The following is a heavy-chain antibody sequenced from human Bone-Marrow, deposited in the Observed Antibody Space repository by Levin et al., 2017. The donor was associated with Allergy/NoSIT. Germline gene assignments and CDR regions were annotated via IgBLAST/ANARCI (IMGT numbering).Heavy chain of an antibody. D-gene: IGHD3-16*01. Sequence: GGSLRLSCVASGFTFNTYAMCWVRQTAGQGLEWVAVISSGSGSLTYYADSVRGRFAISRDNSKNTVYLQMNSLRDEDTALYYCARRLITTTIGMDYWGQGTLVTVSP. V-gene: IGHV3-23*01. CDR2: ISSGSGSLT. J-gene: IGHJ4*02. CDR3: ARRLITTTIGMDY. CDR1: GFTFNTYA.